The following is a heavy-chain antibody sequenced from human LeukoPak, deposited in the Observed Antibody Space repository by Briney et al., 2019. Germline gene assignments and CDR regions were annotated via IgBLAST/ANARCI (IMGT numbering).Heavy chain of an antibody. CDR3: AREIGGCSSTSCRGAFDI. V-gene: IGHV3-23*01. J-gene: IGHJ3*02. CDR1: GFTFGDYA. Sequence: GGSLRLSCTASGFTFGDYAVSWVRQAPGKGLKWVSAISGSGGSTYYADSAKGRFTISRDNSKNTLYLQMNSLRAEDTAVYYCAREIGGCSSTSCRGAFDIWGQGTMVTVSS. D-gene: IGHD2-2*01. CDR2: ISGSGGST.